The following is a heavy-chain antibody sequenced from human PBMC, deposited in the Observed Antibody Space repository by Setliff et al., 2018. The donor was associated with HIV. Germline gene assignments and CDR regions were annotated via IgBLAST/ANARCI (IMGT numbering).Heavy chain of an antibody. J-gene: IGHJ6*03. CDR2: IYPGDSDT. D-gene: IGHD3-3*01. CDR3: ARHAGPRNFWSGYSSGMDV. CDR1: AYSFTTYW. Sequence: GESLKISCNGSAYSFTTYWIGWVRQMPGKALEWMGIIYPGDSDTRYSPSFQGQVTISADKSISTAYLQWSSLKASDTAMYYCARHAGPRNFWSGYSSGMDVWGKGTTVTVS. V-gene: IGHV5-51*01.